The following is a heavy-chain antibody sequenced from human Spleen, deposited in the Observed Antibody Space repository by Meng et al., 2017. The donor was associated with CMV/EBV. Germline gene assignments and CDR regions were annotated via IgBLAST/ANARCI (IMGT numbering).Heavy chain of an antibody. CDR2: INWDGGST. V-gene: IGHV3-20*04. Sequence: GESLKISCAASGFTFDDYGMSWVRQAPGKGLEWVSGINWDGGSTGYADSVKGRFTISRDNSKNTVYLQMNRLRTEDTAVYYCARGTTIKVRTHNWFDPWGRGTLVTVSS. J-gene: IGHJ5*02. CDR1: GFTFDDYG. D-gene: IGHD4-11*01. CDR3: ARGTTIKVRTHNWFDP.